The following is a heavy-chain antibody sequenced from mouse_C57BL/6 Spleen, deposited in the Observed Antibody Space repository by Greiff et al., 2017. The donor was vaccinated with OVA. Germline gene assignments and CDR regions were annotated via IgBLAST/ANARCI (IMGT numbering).Heavy chain of an antibody. V-gene: IGHV1-76*01. D-gene: IGHD2-1*01. CDR2: IYPGSGNT. J-gene: IGHJ2*01. CDR1: GYTFTDYY. CDR3: ARVDYGNAFDC. Sequence: QVQLQQSGAELVRPGASVKLSCKASGYTFTDYYINWVKQRPGQGLEWIARIYPGSGNTYYNEKFKGKATLTAEKSSSTAYMQLSSLTSEDSAVYFCARVDYGNAFDCWGQGTTLTVSS.